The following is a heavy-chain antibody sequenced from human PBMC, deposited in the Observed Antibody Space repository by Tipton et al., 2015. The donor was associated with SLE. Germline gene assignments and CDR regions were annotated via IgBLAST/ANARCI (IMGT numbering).Heavy chain of an antibody. CDR1: GGSISSSSYY. D-gene: IGHD3-16*01. V-gene: IGHV4-39*07. J-gene: IGHJ4*02. Sequence: LRLSCTASGGSISSSSYYWGWIRQTPGKGLEWIGTIYYSGSTYCKPSLKSRVTMSVDTSKNQFSLKLSSVTAADTAVYYCARDGGGWPYYFDYWGQGTLVTVSS. CDR3: ARDGGGWPYYFDY. CDR2: IYYSGST.